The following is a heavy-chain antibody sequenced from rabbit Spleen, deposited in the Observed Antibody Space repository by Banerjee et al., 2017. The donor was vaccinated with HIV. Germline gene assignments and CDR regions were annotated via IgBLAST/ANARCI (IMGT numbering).Heavy chain of an antibody. CDR3: ARDLPDVIGWNFNL. Sequence: QEHLVESGGGLVQPEGSLTLTCTASGFSLDSDYVICWVRQAPGTGLEWIACINSATYKSVYAKWEKGPFTISRTTSLNTVTLQMTRVTAADTATYFCARDLPDVIGWNFNLWGPGTLVTVS. D-gene: IGHD1-1*01. V-gene: IGHV1S47*01. CDR1: GFSLDSDYV. J-gene: IGHJ4*01. CDR2: INSATYKS.